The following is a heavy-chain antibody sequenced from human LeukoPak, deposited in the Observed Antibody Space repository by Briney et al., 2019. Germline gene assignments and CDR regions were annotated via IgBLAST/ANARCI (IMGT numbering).Heavy chain of an antibody. Sequence: SETLSLTCAVYGGSFSGYYWSWNRQPPGKGLEWIGEINHSGSTNYNPSLKSRVTISVDTSKNQFSLKLSSVTAADTAVYYCARVPVARREWWFDPWGQGTLVTVSS. J-gene: IGHJ5*02. CDR3: ARVPVARREWWFDP. CDR1: GGSFSGYY. CDR2: INHSGST. V-gene: IGHV4-34*01. D-gene: IGHD6-6*01.